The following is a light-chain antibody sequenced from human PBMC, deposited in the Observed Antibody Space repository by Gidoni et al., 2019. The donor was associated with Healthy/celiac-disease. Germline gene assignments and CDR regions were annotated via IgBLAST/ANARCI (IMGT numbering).Light chain of an antibody. CDR1: QSVLYSSNNKNC. CDR2: WAS. CDR3: QQYYSTPYS. V-gene: IGKV4-1*01. J-gene: IGKJ2*03. Sequence: IVMTQSPDSLAVSLGERATINCKSSQSVLYSSNNKNCLAWYQQKPGQTPKLLMYWASTRESGVPDRFSGSGSETDFTLTIGSLQAEDVAVYYCQQYYSTPYSFGQGTKLEIK.